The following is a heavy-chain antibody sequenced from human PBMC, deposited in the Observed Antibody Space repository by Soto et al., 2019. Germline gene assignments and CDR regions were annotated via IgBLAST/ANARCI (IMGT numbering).Heavy chain of an antibody. CDR3: PFGWGGGHEGY. D-gene: IGHD5-12*01. Sequence: EVQKLGSGGGLVQPGGSLSISCAASGLTFRAYPMSWVRQAPGKGLEWVSSISGSGDRTYYADSVKGRFTISRDNSKNTLYLQMNSLRVEDTAVYFCPFGWGGGHEGYWGQGTLVTVSS. J-gene: IGHJ4*02. CDR1: GLTFRAYP. CDR2: ISGSGDRT. V-gene: IGHV3-23*01.